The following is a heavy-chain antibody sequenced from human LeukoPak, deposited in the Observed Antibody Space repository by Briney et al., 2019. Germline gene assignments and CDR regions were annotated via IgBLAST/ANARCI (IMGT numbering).Heavy chain of an antibody. D-gene: IGHD3-16*01. V-gene: IGHV4-4*07. CDR3: GRVGSYVYMDV. CDR2: IYNSGST. J-gene: IGHJ6*03. CDR1: GASINNYY. Sequence: SETLSLTCTVSGASINNYYWSWIRQPAGKGLEWIGRIYNSGSTNYNPSLKSRVTMSVDTSKNQFSLNLNSVTAADTAVYYCGRVGSYVYMDVWGKGTTVTNSS.